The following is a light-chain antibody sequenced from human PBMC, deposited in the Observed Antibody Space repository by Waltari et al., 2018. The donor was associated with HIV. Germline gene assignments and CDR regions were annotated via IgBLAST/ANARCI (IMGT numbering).Light chain of an antibody. Sequence: RVNITCRASQSLSNWLAWYQQRPGRAPNLLIYKASILENGVPSRFSGSGSGTEFTLTITSLQPDDFATYYCQQYKSTWTFGQGTKVEI. J-gene: IGKJ1*01. CDR2: KAS. CDR3: QQYKSTWT. V-gene: IGKV1-5*03. CDR1: QSLSNW.